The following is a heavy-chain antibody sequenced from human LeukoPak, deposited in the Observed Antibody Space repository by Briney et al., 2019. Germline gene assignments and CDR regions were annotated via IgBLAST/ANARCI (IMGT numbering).Heavy chain of an antibody. D-gene: IGHD1-26*01. CDR1: GYTFGTHW. CDR3: ARDYSGEWEQLTGWWFDP. J-gene: IGHJ5*02. Sequence: ASVKVSCKASGYTFGTHWMHWVRQAPGQGLEWMAIINPSGDFRSYAQKFQGRLTVTRDMSTRTVYMELSDRRPEDTAVYYCARDYSGEWEQLTGWWFDPWGQGTLVIVSS. V-gene: IGHV1-46*01. CDR2: INPSGDFR.